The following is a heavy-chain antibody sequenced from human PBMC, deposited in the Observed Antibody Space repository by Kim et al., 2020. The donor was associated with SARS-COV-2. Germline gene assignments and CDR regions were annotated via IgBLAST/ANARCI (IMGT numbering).Heavy chain of an antibody. Sequence: LKRRVTIPVDTSKNHFSLKLSAVTAADTAVYYCARAVTGDGYKSETFDYWGQGTLVTVSS. V-gene: IGHV4-31*02. CDR3: ARAVTGDGYKSETFDY. D-gene: IGHD5-12*01. J-gene: IGHJ4*02.